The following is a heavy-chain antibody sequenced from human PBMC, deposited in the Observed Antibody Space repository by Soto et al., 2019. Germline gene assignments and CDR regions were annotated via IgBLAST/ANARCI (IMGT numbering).Heavy chain of an antibody. CDR1: GFTFSSYS. J-gene: IGHJ4*02. Sequence: EVQLVESGGGLVQPGGSLRLSCAASGFTFSSYSMNWVRQAPGKVLEWVSYISGGSRTIHYADSVKGRFITSRDNAKDSLSVQMNSLRAEDTAVYYCAREDLGYCNGGGCYFPHWGQGTLVTVSS. D-gene: IGHD2-15*01. CDR2: ISGGSRTI. CDR3: AREDLGYCNGGGCYFPH. V-gene: IGHV3-48*01.